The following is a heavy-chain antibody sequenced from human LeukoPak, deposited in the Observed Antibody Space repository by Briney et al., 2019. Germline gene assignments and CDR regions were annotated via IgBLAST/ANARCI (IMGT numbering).Heavy chain of an antibody. CDR3: ARGPTVTTEMDY. CDR1: GDSISSYF. CDR2: IYPRGTT. J-gene: IGHJ4*02. V-gene: IGHV4-4*07. Sequence: SETLSLTCTVSGDSISSYFWNWIRQPAGKGLEWIGRIYPRGTTNYNTSLKSRFAMSVDTSKNQFSLHLNSVTAADTAIYYCARGPTVTTEMDYWGQGTLVTVSS. D-gene: IGHD4-17*01.